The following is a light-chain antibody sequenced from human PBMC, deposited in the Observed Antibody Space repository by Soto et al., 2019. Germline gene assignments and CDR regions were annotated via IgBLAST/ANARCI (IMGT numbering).Light chain of an antibody. CDR2: GAY. Sequence: EIVLTQSPGTLPLSPGERATLSCRASQSVNSNNLAWYQRKSGQAPRLLIYGAYNRTTGIPDRFSGSCSGIDFTLTISRLEPEDVAVYYCQQYDNSPMYTFGQGTNVDIK. CDR1: QSVNSNN. J-gene: IGKJ2*01. V-gene: IGKV3-20*01. CDR3: QQYDNSPMYT.